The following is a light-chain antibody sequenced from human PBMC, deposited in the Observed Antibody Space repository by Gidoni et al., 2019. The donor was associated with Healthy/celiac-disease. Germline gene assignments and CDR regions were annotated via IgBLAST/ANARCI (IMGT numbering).Light chain of an antibody. CDR1: QSVSSSY. Sequence: EIVLTQSPGTLCLSPGERATLSCRASQSVSSSYLAWYQQKPGQAPRLLIYGASSRATGIPDRFSGSGSGTDFTLTISRLEPEDFAVYYCQQYGSSSTFGGGTKVEIK. J-gene: IGKJ4*01. CDR2: GAS. CDR3: QQYGSSST. V-gene: IGKV3-20*01.